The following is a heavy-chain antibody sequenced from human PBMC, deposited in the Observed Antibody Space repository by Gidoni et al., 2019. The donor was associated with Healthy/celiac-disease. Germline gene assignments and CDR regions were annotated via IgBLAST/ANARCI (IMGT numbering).Heavy chain of an antibody. Sequence: QVQLQESGPGLVKPSETLSLTCTVSGGSISSYYWSWIRQPPGKGLEWIGYIYYSGSTNYNPSLKSRVTISVDTSKNQFSLKLSSVTAADTAVYYCARSGHGDSSSRYYYYGMDVWGQGTTVTVSS. CDR1: GGSISSYY. V-gene: IGHV4-59*08. CDR2: IYYSGST. J-gene: IGHJ6*02. D-gene: IGHD6-6*01. CDR3: ARSGHGDSSSRYYYYGMDV.